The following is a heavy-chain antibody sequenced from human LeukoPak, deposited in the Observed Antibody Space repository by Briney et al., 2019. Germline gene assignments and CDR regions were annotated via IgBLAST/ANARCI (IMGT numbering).Heavy chain of an antibody. CDR2: INSDGSST. CDR3: ARVGYLDL. V-gene: IGHV3-74*03. CDR1: GFTLNTYL. Sequence: SGGSLRLSCAASGFTLNTYLMHWVRQAPGKGPVWVLRINSDGSSTAYADSVKGRFTISRDNSNNTLFLQMNNLRAEDTAVYYCARVGYLDLWGRGTLVTVSS. J-gene: IGHJ2*01.